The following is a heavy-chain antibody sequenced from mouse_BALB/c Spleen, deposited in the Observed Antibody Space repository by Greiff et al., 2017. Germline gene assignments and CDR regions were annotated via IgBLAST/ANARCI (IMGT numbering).Heavy chain of an antibody. CDR1: GFSLTSYD. D-gene: IGHD1-1*01. CDR3: VREDYGSSYVRRFDY. V-gene: IGHV2-9-2*01. CDR2: IWTGGGT. J-gene: IGHJ2*01. Sequence: VKLMESGPGLVAPSQSLSITCTVSGFSLTSYDISWIRQPPGKGLEWLGVIWTGGGTNYNSAFMSRLSISKDNSKSQVFLKMNSLQTDDTAIYYWVREDYGSSYVRRFDYWGQGTTLTVSS.